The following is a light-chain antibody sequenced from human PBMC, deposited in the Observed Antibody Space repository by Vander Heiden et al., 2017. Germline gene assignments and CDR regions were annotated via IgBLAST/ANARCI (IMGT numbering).Light chain of an antibody. Sequence: QLTDPTTSLSASVGDRVTITCQASQDISKHLKWYLQKPGKAPKLLIYDAFNLEKGVQSRFSGRGSGRDFTCTIRSLHPDDIRAYDCQQNGKLPPRYTFGQGTKMEIK. CDR3: QQNGKLPPRYT. CDR2: DAF. V-gene: IGKV1-33*01. J-gene: IGKJ2*01. CDR1: QDISKH.